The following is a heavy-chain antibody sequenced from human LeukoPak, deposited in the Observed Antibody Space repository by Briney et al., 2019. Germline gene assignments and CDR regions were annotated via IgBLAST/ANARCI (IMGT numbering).Heavy chain of an antibody. CDR3: TRMTTGHDY. Sequence: KPSDTLSLTCALSGVSFNEYYWSWVPQTPGKGLEWIGEINHSGYTNDSPSLKSRVTLSIDTSRKQFSLNLRSVTVADSGIYYCTRMTTGHDYWGQGALVTVSS. V-gene: IGHV4-34*01. CDR2: INHSGYT. D-gene: IGHD4-17*01. J-gene: IGHJ4*02. CDR1: GVSFNEYY.